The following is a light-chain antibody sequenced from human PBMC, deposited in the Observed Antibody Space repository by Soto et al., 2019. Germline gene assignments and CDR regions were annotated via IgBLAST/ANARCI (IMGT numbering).Light chain of an antibody. V-gene: IGKV3-15*01. J-gene: IGKJ1*01. CDR3: QHYIAWPE. Sequence: EIVLTQSPGILSLSPGERATLSCRASQSVSSTNLAWYQQKPGQAPRLLIYGASTRATGVPARFSGSGSGTEFTLTISSLQSEDFAVYYCQHYIAWPEFGQGTKVDIK. CDR2: GAS. CDR1: QSVSSTN.